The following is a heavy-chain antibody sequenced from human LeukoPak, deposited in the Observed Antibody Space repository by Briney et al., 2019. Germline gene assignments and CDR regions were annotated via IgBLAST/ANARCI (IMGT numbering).Heavy chain of an antibody. V-gene: IGHV4-34*01. D-gene: IGHD3-10*01. CDR3: AADLLWFGELIGL. J-gene: IGHJ4*02. CDR2: INHSGST. CDR1: GGSFSGYY. Sequence: PSETLSLTCAAYGGSFSGYYWSWIRQPPGKVLEWIGEINHSGSTNYNPSLKSRVTVSVDTSKNQFSLKLSSVTAADTAVYYCAADLLWFGELIGLWGQGTLVTVSS.